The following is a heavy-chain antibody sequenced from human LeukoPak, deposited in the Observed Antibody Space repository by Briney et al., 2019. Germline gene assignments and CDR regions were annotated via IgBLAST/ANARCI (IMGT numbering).Heavy chain of an antibody. CDR3: AKVGPARVRWFQFDP. V-gene: IGHV4-30-4*01. Sequence: PSQTLSLTCTVSGGSISSGDYYWSWIRQPPGKGLEWIGYIYYSGSTYYNPSLKSRVTISVDTSKNQFSLKLSSVTAADTAVYYCAKVGPARVRWFQFDPWGQGTLVTVPS. D-gene: IGHD4-23*01. J-gene: IGHJ5*02. CDR1: GGSISSGDYY. CDR2: IYYSGST.